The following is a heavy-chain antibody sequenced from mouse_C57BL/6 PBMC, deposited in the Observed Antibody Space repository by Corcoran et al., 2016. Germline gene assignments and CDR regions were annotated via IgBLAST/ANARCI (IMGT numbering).Heavy chain of an antibody. CDR3: ARRDYGSPFEY. Sequence: DVQLQESGPGLVKPSQSLSLTCSVTGYSITSGYYWNWIRQFPGNKLEWMGYISYDGSNNYNPSLKNRISITRDTSKNQFFLKLNSVTTEDTATYYCARRDYGSPFEYWGQGTTLTVSS. J-gene: IGHJ2*01. CDR1: GYSITSGYY. D-gene: IGHD1-1*01. V-gene: IGHV3-6*01. CDR2: ISYDGSN.